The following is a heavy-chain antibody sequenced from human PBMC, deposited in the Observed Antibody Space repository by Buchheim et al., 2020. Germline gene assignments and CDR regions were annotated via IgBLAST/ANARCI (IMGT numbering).Heavy chain of an antibody. D-gene: IGHD2-21*01. J-gene: IGHJ4*02. CDR1: GGSISSGSYY. Sequence: QVQLQESGPGLVKPSQTLSLTCTVSGGSISSGSYYWSWIRQPAGKGLEWIGRIYISGGTNYNPSLKSRVTISVDTSKNQFSLKLSSVTAADTAVYYCARDSLLWSTFDYWGQGTL. CDR2: IYISGGT. CDR3: ARDSLLWSTFDY. V-gene: IGHV4-61*02.